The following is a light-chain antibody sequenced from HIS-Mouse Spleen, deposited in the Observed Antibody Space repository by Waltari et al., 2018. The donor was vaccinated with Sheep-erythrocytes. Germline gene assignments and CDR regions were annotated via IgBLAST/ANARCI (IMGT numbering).Light chain of an antibody. V-gene: IGLV3-10*01. J-gene: IGLJ3*02. CDR2: EDS. Sequence: SYELTQPPSVSVSPVQTARITCSGDALPKKYAYWYQQKSGQAPVLVIYEDSKRPSGIPEGFSGSSSGTMATLTISGAQVEDEADYYCYSTDSSGNHWVFGGGTKLTVL. CDR1: ALPKKY. CDR3: YSTDSSGNHWV.